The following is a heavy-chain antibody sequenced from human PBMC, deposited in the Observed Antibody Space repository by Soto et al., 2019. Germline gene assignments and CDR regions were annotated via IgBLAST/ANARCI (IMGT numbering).Heavy chain of an antibody. CDR2: INPSGGST. J-gene: IGHJ3*02. CDR1: GYTFTSYY. V-gene: IGHV1-46*03. D-gene: IGHD4-17*01. Sequence: GASVKVSCKASGYTFTSYYMPWVLQAPGQGLEWMGIINPSGGSTSYAQKFQGRVTMTRDTSTSTVYMELSSLRSEDTAVYYCARDKRTVTDAFDIWGQGTMVTVSS. CDR3: ARDKRTVTDAFDI.